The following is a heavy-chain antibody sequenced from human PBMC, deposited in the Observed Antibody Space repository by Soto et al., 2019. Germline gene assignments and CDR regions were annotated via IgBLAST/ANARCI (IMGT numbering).Heavy chain of an antibody. J-gene: IGHJ3*02. D-gene: IGHD3-10*01. CDR3: ARGDLLLWFGEAIGAFDI. CDR2: IKQDGSEK. CDR1: GFTFSSYW. V-gene: IGHV3-7*01. Sequence: EVQLVESGGGLVQPGGSLRLSCAASGFTFSSYWMSWVRQAPGKGLEWVATIKQDGSEKYYVDSVKGRFTISRDNAKNPLYLQINSLRAEDAAVYYGARGDLLLWFGEAIGAFDIWGQGTMVTVSS.